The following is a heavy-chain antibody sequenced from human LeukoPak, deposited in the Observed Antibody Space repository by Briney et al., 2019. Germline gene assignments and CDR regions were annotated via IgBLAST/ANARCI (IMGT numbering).Heavy chain of an antibody. CDR3: ARISYSSGMGVFDH. V-gene: IGHV1-18*01. Sequence: ASGKVSCTASGYTFTSYGISWVRQAPGQGLEWMGWISAYNGITNYAQKLQGRVTITTDTSTSTAPMELRSLRSDDTAVYYCARISYSSGMGVFDHWGEGTLVTVSS. J-gene: IGHJ4*02. D-gene: IGHD3-22*01. CDR1: GYTFTSYG. CDR2: ISAYNGIT.